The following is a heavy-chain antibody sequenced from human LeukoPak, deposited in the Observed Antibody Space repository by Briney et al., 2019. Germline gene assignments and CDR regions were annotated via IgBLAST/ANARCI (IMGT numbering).Heavy chain of an antibody. D-gene: IGHD1/OR15-1a*01. CDR1: GYTFTGYY. J-gene: IGHJ4*02. Sequence: ASVKVSCKASGYTFTGYYMHWVRQAPGQGLEWMGWINPNSGGTNYAQKFQGRVTMTRDTSISTAYMELSSLRSEDTAVYYCARDTTGTRFDYWGQGTLVTVSS. CDR2: INPNSGGT. CDR3: ARDTTGTRFDY. V-gene: IGHV1-2*02.